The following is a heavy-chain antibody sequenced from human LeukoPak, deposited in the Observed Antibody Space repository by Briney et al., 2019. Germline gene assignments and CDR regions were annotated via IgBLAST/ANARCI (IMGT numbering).Heavy chain of an antibody. V-gene: IGHV4-4*07. CDR2: IYTSGST. D-gene: IGHD6-19*01. CDR1: GGSISSYY. J-gene: IGHJ4*02. CDR3: AKSREYSPGWYCFDN. Sequence: SETLSLTCTVSGGSISSYYWTWIRKPAGKGLEWIGRIYTSGSTDYNPSLKSRVTMSVDTSKNQFSLRLTSVTAADTAVYYCAKSREYSPGWYCFDNWGQGTLVTVSS.